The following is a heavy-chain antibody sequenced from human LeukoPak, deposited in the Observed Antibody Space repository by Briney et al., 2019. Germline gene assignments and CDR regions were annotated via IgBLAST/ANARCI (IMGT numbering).Heavy chain of an antibody. CDR2: IDPNSGGT. Sequence: ASVKVSCKASGYTFTGYYMHWVRQAPGQGLEWMGRIDPNSGGTNYAQKFQGRVTMTRDTSISTAYMELSRLRSDDTAVYYCARPLYCSSTSIRAFDYWSQGTLVTVSS. V-gene: IGHV1-2*06. CDR1: GYTFTGYY. J-gene: IGHJ4*02. CDR3: ARPLYCSSTSIRAFDY. D-gene: IGHD2-2*01.